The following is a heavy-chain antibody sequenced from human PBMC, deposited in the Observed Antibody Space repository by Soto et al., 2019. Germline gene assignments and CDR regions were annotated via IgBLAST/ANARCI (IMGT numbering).Heavy chain of an antibody. J-gene: IGHJ4*02. Sequence: PVGSLRLSCAASGFTFINYAMHWVRQAPGKGLEWVAVISYDGSNKYYADSVKGRFTISRDNSKNTMYLQMNSLSAEDTAVYHCARDQVKGTITILCGQGTLVTVSS. CDR2: ISYDGSNK. V-gene: IGHV3-30-3*01. CDR1: GFTFINYA. CDR3: ARDQVKGTITIL. D-gene: IGHD1-1*01.